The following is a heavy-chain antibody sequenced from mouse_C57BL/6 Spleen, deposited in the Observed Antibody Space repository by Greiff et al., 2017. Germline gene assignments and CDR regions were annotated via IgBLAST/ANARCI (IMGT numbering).Heavy chain of an antibody. CDR1: GYAFSSSW. CDR3: ARALLLRFLDY. CDR2: IYPGDGDT. V-gene: IGHV1-82*01. J-gene: IGHJ2*01. Sequence: QVQLQQSGPELVKPGASVKISCKASGYAFSSSWMNWVKQRPGKGLEWIGRIYPGDGDTNYNGKFKGKATLTADKSSSTAYMQLSSLTSEDSAVYFCARALLLRFLDYWGQGTTLTVSS. D-gene: IGHD1-1*01.